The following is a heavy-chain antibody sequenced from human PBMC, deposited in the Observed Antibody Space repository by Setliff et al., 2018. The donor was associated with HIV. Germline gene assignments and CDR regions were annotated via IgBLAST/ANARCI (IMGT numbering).Heavy chain of an antibody. V-gene: IGHV4-59*08. CDR2: IYYTGST. D-gene: IGHD3-22*01. Sequence: PSETLSLTCTVSGGSISSYYWSWIRQPPGKGLEWIAYIYYTGSTNSNPSLKSRVTISVDTSKNQFSLQLNSVTAADTAVYYCARLDYYDSSGLLYWGQGTLVTVPQ. CDR1: GGSISSYY. J-gene: IGHJ4*02. CDR3: ARLDYYDSSGLLY.